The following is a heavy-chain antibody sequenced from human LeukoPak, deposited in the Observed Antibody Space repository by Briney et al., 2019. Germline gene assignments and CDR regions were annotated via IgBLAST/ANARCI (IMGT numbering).Heavy chain of an antibody. CDR1: GFTFSNAW. CDR2: ISYDGSNK. V-gene: IGHV3-30-3*01. CDR3: ARDCSGGSCPRGYYYYYGMDV. J-gene: IGHJ6*02. Sequence: GGSLRLSCAASGFTFSNAWMSWVRQAPGKGLEWVAVISYDGSNKYYADSVKGRFTTSRDNSKNTLYLQMNSLRAEDTAVYYCARDCSGGSCPRGYYYYYGMDVWGQGTTVTVSS. D-gene: IGHD2-15*01.